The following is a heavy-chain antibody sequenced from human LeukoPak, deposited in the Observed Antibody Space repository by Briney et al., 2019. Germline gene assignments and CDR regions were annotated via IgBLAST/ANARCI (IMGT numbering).Heavy chain of an antibody. J-gene: IGHJ3*02. CDR1: GGSISSGGYY. Sequence: SQTLSLTCTVSGGSISSGGYYWSWIRQPPGKGLEWIGYIYHSGSTYYNPSLKSRVTISVDRSKNQFSLKLNSVTAADTAVYYCARDRGGWPGDGDAFDIWGQGTMVTVSS. CDR3: ARDRGGWPGDGDAFDI. CDR2: IYHSGST. D-gene: IGHD6-19*01. V-gene: IGHV4-30-2*01.